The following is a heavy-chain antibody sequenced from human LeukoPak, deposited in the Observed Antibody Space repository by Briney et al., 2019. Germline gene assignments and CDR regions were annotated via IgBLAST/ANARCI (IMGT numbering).Heavy chain of an antibody. CDR2: IYTSGST. CDR3: ARDFATYYYDSSGPLDY. D-gene: IGHD3-22*01. Sequence: SETLSLTCTVSGGSISSYYWSWIRQPAGKGLEWIGRIYTSGSTNYNPSLESRVTMSVDTSKNQFSLKLSSVTAADTAVYYCARDFATYYYDSSGPLDYWGQGTLVTVSS. V-gene: IGHV4-4*07. CDR1: GGSISSYY. J-gene: IGHJ4*02.